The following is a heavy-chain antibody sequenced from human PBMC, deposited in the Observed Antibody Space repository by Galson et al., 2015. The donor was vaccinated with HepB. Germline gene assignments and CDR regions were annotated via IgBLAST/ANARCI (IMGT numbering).Heavy chain of an antibody. D-gene: IGHD2-21*02. V-gene: IGHV1-18*01. Sequence: SVKVPCKASGYTFTSFIISWVRQAPGQGLEWMARTSANNGNTEYAQKLQGRVTMTTDTSTSTAYMELRSLRYDGTAVYYCERGGSDSPPYPFDYWGPGTLVTVSS. CDR3: ERGGSDSPPYPFDY. CDR1: GYTFTSFI. CDR2: TSANNGNT. J-gene: IGHJ4*02.